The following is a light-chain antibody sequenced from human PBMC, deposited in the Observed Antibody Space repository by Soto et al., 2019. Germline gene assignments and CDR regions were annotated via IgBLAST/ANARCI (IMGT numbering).Light chain of an antibody. V-gene: IGLV1-40*01. Sequence: QSVLTQPPSVSGAPGQRVTISCTGSSSNIGAGYDVHWYQHLPGTAPKLLIYGNSNRPSGVPDRFSGSNSGTSASLAITGLQAEDEADYYCQSYDSSLSGLYVFGTGTKVTVL. J-gene: IGLJ1*01. CDR2: GNS. CDR1: SSNIGAGYD. CDR3: QSYDSSLSGLYV.